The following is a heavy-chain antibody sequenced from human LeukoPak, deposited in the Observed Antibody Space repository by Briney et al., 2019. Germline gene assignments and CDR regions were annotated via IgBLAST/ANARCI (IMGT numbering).Heavy chain of an antibody. Sequence: GESRKISCKGSGYSFTSYWISWVRQMPGKGLEWMGRIDPSDSYTNYSPSFQGHVTISADKSISTAYLQWSSLKASDTAMYYCARSPPGVNWFDPWGQGTLVTVSS. V-gene: IGHV5-10-1*01. CDR2: IDPSDSYT. D-gene: IGHD3-10*01. J-gene: IGHJ5*02. CDR1: GYSFTSYW. CDR3: ARSPPGVNWFDP.